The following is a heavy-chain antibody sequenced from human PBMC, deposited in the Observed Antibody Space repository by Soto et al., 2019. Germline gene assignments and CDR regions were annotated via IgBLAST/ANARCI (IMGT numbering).Heavy chain of an antibody. V-gene: IGHV4-59*01. D-gene: IGHD6-13*01. CDR1: GGSISIYY. CDR2: IYYSGST. CDR3: ARDAEALVAAAGSQLSLGDYGMDV. J-gene: IGHJ6*02. Sequence: PSETLSLTCTVSGGSISIYYWSLIRQPPGKGLEWIGYIYYSGSTDYNPSLKSRVTISVDTSKNQFSLKLSSVTAADTAVYYCARDAEALVAAAGSQLSLGDYGMDVWGQGTPVTVSS.